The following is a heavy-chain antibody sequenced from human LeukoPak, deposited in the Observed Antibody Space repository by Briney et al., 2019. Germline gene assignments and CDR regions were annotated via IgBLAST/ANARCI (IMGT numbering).Heavy chain of an antibody. Sequence: GGSLRLSCAASGFTVSSNYMSWVRQAPGKGLEWVSVIYSGGSTYYADSVKGRFTVSRDNSKNTLYLQMNSLRAEDTAVYYCARVSYAGIAFDIWGQGTMVTVSS. V-gene: IGHV3-53*01. CDR3: ARVSYAGIAFDI. CDR2: IYSGGST. CDR1: GFTVSSNY. D-gene: IGHD5-18*01. J-gene: IGHJ3*02.